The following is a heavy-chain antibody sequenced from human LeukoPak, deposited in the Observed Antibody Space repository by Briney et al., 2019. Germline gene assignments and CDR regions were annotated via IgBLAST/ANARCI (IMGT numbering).Heavy chain of an antibody. J-gene: IGHJ4*02. CDR2: ISLTGSTI. Sequence: GGSLRLSCAASGFTFRDYYMSWIRQAPGKGLECVSYISLTGSTISYADSLKGRFTISRDNAKNSLYLQMNSLRAEDTAVYYCARWGLGSSWDVFENWGQGTLVTVSS. D-gene: IGHD6-13*01. V-gene: IGHV3-11*04. CDR3: ARWGLGSSWDVFEN. CDR1: GFTFRDYY.